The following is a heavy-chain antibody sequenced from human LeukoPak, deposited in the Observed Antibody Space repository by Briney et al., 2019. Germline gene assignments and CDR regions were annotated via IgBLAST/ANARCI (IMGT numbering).Heavy chain of an antibody. V-gene: IGHV3-73*01. J-gene: IGHJ4*02. CDR1: GFTFSGSA. CDR2: IRSKANSYAT. CDR3: TRSTVSPENYFDY. D-gene: IGHD2-21*02. Sequence: GGSLRLSCAASGFTFSGSAMHWVRQASGKGLEWVGRIRSKANSYATAYAASVKGRFTISRDDSKNTAYLQMNSLKTEDTAVYYCTRSTVSPENYFDYWGQGTLVTVSS.